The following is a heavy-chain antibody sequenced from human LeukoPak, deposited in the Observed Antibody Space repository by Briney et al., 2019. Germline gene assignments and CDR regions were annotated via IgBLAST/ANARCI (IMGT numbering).Heavy chain of an antibody. D-gene: IGHD2-21*02. V-gene: IGHV1-69*13. CDR3: ARDPTAYCGGDCYSYDAFDI. Sequence: GASVKVSCKASGGTFSSYAISWVRQAPGQGLEWMGGIIPIFGTANYAQKFQGRVTITADESTSTAYMELSSLRSEDTAVYYCARDPTAYCGGDCYSYDAFDIWGQGTMVTVSS. CDR1: GGTFSSYA. J-gene: IGHJ3*02. CDR2: IIPIFGTA.